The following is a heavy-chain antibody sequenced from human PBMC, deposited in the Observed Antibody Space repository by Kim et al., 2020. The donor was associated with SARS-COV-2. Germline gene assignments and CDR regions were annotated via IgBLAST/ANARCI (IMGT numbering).Heavy chain of an antibody. Sequence: GGSLRLSCAASGFTFSSYMMNWVRQPPGKGLEWVSAIDDSGSSTYDADSVEGRFTISRDNSKNTLYLQMNSLRAEDTAVYYCARRRGYHGSRYMDVWGRGTTVTVSS. V-gene: IGHV3-23*01. J-gene: IGHJ6*02. CDR2: IDDSGSST. CDR1: GFTFSSYM. D-gene: IGHD3-10*01. CDR3: ARRRGYHGSRYMDV.